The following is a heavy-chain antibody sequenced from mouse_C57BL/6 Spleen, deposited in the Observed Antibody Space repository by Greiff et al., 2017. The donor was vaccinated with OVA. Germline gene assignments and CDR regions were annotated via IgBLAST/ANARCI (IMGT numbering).Heavy chain of an antibody. CDR2: IYPRSGNT. D-gene: IGHD1-1*01. CDR1: GYTFTSYG. Sequence: QVQLKESGAELARPGASVKLSCKASGYTFTSYGISWVKQRTGQGLEWIGEIYPRSGNTYYNEKFKGKATLTADKSSSTAYMELRSLTSEDSAVYFCAEVVATDYFDYWGQGTTLTVSS. V-gene: IGHV1-81*01. CDR3: AEVVATDYFDY. J-gene: IGHJ2*01.